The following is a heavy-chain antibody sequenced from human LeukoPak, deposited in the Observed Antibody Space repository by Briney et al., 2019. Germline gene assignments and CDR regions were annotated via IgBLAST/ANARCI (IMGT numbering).Heavy chain of an antibody. CDR1: GFTFSSYA. V-gene: IGHV3-74*01. D-gene: IGHD3-10*01. J-gene: IGHJ4*02. CDR2: INSDGSST. CDR3: ARDRYYAVDY. Sequence: GGSLRLSCAASGFTFSSYAISWVRQAPGRGLVWVSRINSDGSSTIYADSVKGRFTISRDNAKNTLYLQMNSLRAEDTAVYYCARDRYYAVDYWGQGTLVTVSS.